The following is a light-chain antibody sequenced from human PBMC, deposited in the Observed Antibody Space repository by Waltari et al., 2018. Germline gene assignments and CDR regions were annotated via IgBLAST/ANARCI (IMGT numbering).Light chain of an antibody. CDR1: QRVASN. CDR2: GAS. J-gene: IGKJ4*01. V-gene: IGKV3-15*01. CDR3: QQYNNWPLT. Sequence: IVMTQSPATLSVSPGERAALSCRASQRVASNLAWCQQKPGQAPRLLIYGASTRATGIPTRFSGSGSGTEFTLTISSLQSEDFAVYYCQQYNNWPLTFGGGNKVEIK.